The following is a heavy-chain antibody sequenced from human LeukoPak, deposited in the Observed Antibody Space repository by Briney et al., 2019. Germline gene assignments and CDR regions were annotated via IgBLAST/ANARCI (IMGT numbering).Heavy chain of an antibody. CDR1: GFTFDNYA. J-gene: IGHJ4*02. CDR3: ARESAVWRGLNDY. Sequence: GGSLRLSCAASGFTFDNYAMNWVRQAPGRGLEWVAGISGGGPSTWYADSVRGRFTISRDNSKNTLYLQMTSLRPEDTAIYYCARESAVWRGLNDYWGQGTLVPVSS. V-gene: IGHV3-23*01. CDR2: ISGGGPST. D-gene: IGHD3-16*01.